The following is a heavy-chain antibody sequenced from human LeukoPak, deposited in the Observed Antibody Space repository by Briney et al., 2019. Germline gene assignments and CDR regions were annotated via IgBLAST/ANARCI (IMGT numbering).Heavy chain of an antibody. CDR3: AREGLLGQYGAFDI. Sequence: NPSQTLSLTCTVSGGSISSGDYYWSWIRQPPGKGLEWIGYIYYSGSTYYNPSLKSRVTISVDTSKNQFSLKLSSVTAADTAVYYCAREGLLGQYGAFDIWGQGTMVTVSP. CDR2: IYYSGST. J-gene: IGHJ3*02. D-gene: IGHD1/OR15-1a*01. V-gene: IGHV4-30-4*08. CDR1: GGSISSGDYY.